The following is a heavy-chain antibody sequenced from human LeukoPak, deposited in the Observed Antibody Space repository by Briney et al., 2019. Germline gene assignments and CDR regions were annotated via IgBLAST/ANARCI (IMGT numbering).Heavy chain of an antibody. J-gene: IGHJ5*02. Sequence: GGSLRLSCAASGFTFSRSWMTWVRQAPGKGLEWVASINEDGSEIHYVDSVKGRFTISRDNAKDSLYLQMNSLTAEDTAMYYCVRAYHPGGWFDPWGQGTLVTVSS. D-gene: IGHD2-21*01. CDR1: GFTFSRSW. V-gene: IGHV3-7*04. CDR2: INEDGSEI. CDR3: VRAYHPGGWFDP.